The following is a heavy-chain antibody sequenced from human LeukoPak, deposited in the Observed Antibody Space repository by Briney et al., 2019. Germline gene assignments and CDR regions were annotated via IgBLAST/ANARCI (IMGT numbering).Heavy chain of an antibody. CDR2: IYYSGST. J-gene: IGHJ4*02. CDR1: GVSISSYY. Sequence: SETLSLTCTVSGVSISSYYWSWIRQPPGKGLEWIGNIYYSGSTNYNPSLKSRVTISVDTSKNQFSLKLSSVPAADTAVYYCARFSRDGFDYWGQGTLVTVSS. D-gene: IGHD5-24*01. CDR3: ARFSRDGFDY. V-gene: IGHV4-59*08.